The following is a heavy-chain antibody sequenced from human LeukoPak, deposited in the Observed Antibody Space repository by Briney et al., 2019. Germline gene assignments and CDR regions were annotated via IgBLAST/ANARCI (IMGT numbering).Heavy chain of an antibody. Sequence: GGSLRLSCAASRFTFNTYWMSWVRQAPGKGLEWVATIKRDGTEKYYVDSVKGRFTISRDNAKNSLYLQMNSLRAEDTAVYYCAGYCSSTSCYQGDAFDIWGQGTMVTVSS. CDR1: RFTFNTYW. CDR2: IKRDGTEK. J-gene: IGHJ3*02. V-gene: IGHV3-7*01. CDR3: AGYCSSTSCYQGDAFDI. D-gene: IGHD2-2*01.